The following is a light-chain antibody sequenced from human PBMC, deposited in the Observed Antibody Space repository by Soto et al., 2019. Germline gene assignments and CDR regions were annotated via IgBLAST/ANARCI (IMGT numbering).Light chain of an antibody. Sequence: QSALTQPASVSGSPGQSITISCTGTSGDVGTYDLVSWYQHHPGAAPKLMIYEATRRPSGISNRFSGSKSGNTASLTISGLQAEDEAAYYCCSFAGSNSSVFGGGTKLTVL. J-gene: IGLJ2*01. CDR1: SGDVGTYDL. CDR2: EAT. CDR3: CSFAGSNSSV. V-gene: IGLV2-23*01.